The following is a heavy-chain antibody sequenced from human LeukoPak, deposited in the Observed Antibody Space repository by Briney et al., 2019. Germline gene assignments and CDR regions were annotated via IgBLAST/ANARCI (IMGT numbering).Heavy chain of an antibody. D-gene: IGHD2-21*01. V-gene: IGHV3-7*01. Sequence: PGGSLRLSCAASGFTFSNYWMSWVRQAPGKGLEWVANIKQDGSERYYVDSVKGRFTISRDNAKNSLYLQMNSLRAADTAVYYCARDGAYGYNWFDPWGQGALVTVSS. CDR1: GFTFSNYW. CDR2: IKQDGSER. J-gene: IGHJ5*02. CDR3: ARDGAYGYNWFDP.